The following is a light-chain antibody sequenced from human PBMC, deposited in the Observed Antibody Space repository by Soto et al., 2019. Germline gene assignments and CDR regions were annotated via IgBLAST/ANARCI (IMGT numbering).Light chain of an antibody. CDR2: AVS. Sequence: DIQLTQSPSFLSASVGDRVTFTCRASQGISSYLAWYQQKPGKAPTLLIYAVSTLQSAVPSRFRGSGSATEFSHSIRSLRLVDCATSYRQQLNSYRRTFGGNTKLGIK. CDR1: QGISSY. CDR3: QQLNSYRRT. J-gene: IGKJ4*02. V-gene: IGKV1-9*01.